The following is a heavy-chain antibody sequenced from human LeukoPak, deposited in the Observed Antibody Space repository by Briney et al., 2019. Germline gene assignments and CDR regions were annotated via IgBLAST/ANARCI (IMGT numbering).Heavy chain of an antibody. Sequence: GGSLRLSCAASGFTFSDYGMHWVRQAPGKGLEWASFIRYDESESYYADSVKGRFTISRDNSKNTLSLQMVSLRAEDTALYYCARDIDWGAFDAWGQGTLVTVSS. D-gene: IGHD7-27*01. V-gene: IGHV3-30*02. CDR3: ARDIDWGAFDA. CDR1: GFTFSDYG. J-gene: IGHJ5*02. CDR2: IRYDESES.